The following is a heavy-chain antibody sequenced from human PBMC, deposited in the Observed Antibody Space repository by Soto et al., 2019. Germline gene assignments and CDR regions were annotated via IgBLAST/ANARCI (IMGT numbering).Heavy chain of an antibody. Sequence: DVQLVESGGGLVQPGGSRRLSCAASGFTLNSYSMTWFRQAPGRGREWVSYISSGSATIYYADSLKGRFTISRDNAKNSLYLQMTSLRDEDTAVYYCARDSASYSSSSGSYWYFDLWGRGTLVTVSS. J-gene: IGHJ2*01. CDR3: ARDSASYSSSSGSYWYFDL. CDR1: GFTLNSYS. CDR2: ISSGSATI. D-gene: IGHD6-6*01. V-gene: IGHV3-48*02.